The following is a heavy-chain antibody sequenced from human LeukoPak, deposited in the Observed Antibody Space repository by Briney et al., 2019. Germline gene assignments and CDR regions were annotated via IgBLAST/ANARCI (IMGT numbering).Heavy chain of an antibody. Sequence: GGSLRLSCAASGFTFSSYWMTWVRQAPGKGLEWVANIKQDGSEKYYVDSVKGRFTISRDNSKNSLYLQMNSLRAEDTAVYYCAREEDGGSSSVDYWGQGTLVTVSS. CDR3: AREEDGGSSSVDY. V-gene: IGHV3-7*03. CDR1: GFTFSSYW. D-gene: IGHD6-6*01. J-gene: IGHJ4*02. CDR2: IKQDGSEK.